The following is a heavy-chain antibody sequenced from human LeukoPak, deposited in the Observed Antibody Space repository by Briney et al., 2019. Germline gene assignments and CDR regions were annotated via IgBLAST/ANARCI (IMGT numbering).Heavy chain of an antibody. V-gene: IGHV4-61*02. CDR3: ARDMTGSGWKDAFDI. CDR1: GGSIRSESYY. J-gene: IGHJ3*02. D-gene: IGHD6-19*01. CDR2: IYSSGSS. Sequence: SETLSLTCSVSGGSIRSESYYWRWIRQPAGKGLEWIGRIYSSGSSKFNPPLKSRVTISIDTSKNQFALNLSSVTAADTAVYYCARDMTGSGWKDAFDIWGQGTMVTVSS.